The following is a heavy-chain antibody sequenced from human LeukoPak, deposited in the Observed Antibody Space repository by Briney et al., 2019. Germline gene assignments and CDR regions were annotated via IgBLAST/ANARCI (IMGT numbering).Heavy chain of an antibody. CDR2: ISGSGGST. V-gene: IGHV3-23*01. D-gene: IGHD6-19*01. Sequence: GGSLRLSCAASGFTFSSYAMSWVRQAPGKGLEWVSAISGSGGSTYYADSVKGRFTISRDNSKNTLYLQMNSLRAEDTAVYYCAKSAGMAVAGPTGQFDYWGQGTLVTVSS. CDR1: GFTFSSYA. CDR3: AKSAGMAVAGPTGQFDY. J-gene: IGHJ4*02.